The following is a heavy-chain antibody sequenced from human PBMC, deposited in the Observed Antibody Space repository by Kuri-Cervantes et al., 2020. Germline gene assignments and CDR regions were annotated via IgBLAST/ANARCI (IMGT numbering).Heavy chain of an antibody. CDR1: VYTFTSFD. CDR3: ATERGSGSFRSTYDFDI. Sequence: ASVKVSFKASVYTFTSFDINWVRQATGQGFEWMGWMNPNSGNTGYAQKFQGRVTMTEDTSTDTAYMELSSLRSEDTAVYYFATERGSGSFRSTYDFDIWGQGTMVTVSS. J-gene: IGHJ3*02. CDR2: MNPNSGNT. D-gene: IGHD1-26*01. V-gene: IGHV1-8*01.